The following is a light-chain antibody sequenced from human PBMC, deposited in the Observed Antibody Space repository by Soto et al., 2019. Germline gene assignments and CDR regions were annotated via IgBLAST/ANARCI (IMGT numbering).Light chain of an antibody. V-gene: IGLV1-40*01. CDR3: QSYDSSLRGGI. CDR1: SSNIGAGYD. CDR2: INN. J-gene: IGLJ2*01. Sequence: QAVVTQPPSVSGAPGQRVTISCTGSSSNIGAGYDVHWYQQLPGTAPKLLIYINNNRPSGVPDRFSGSKSGTSASLAITGLQAEDEADYYCQSYDSSLRGGIFGGGTKLTVL.